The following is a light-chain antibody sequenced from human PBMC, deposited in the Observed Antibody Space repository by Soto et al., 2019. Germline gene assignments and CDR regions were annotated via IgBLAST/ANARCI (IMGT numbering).Light chain of an antibody. CDR3: QQYNSYWT. Sequence: DIQMTQSPSTVSASVGDRVTITCRASQSISSWLAWYQQKPGKAPKLLIYDASSLESGVPSRFSGSGSGTEFTLTLSSLQPDDFATYYCQQYNSYWTFGQGTKVEIK. J-gene: IGKJ1*01. CDR2: DAS. V-gene: IGKV1-5*01. CDR1: QSISSW.